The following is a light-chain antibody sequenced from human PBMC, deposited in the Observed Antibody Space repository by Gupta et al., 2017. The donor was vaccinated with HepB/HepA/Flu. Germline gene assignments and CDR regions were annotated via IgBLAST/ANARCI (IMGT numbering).Light chain of an antibody. CDR3: NSRDSSCDNVV. Sequence: SSELTQAPAVSVALGQTVRITCQGDSLRRFYANWYQQKPGQAPVLVIYGKSNRPPGIPDRFSGTSSGNTASLTITGAQEEDEADYYCNSRDSSCDNVVFGGGTELTVL. V-gene: IGLV3-19*01. CDR1: SLRRFY. CDR2: GKS. J-gene: IGLJ2*01.